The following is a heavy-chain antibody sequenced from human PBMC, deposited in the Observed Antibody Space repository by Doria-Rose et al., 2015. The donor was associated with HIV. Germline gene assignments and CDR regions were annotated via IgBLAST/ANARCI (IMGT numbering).Heavy chain of an antibody. Sequence: QVTLKESGPVLVKPTETLTLTCTVSGVSLSSPGMGVSWIRQPPGKALEWLANIFSDDERSYKTSLKSRLTIARGTSKSQVVLTMTDMDPGDTATYYCARIKSSRWYHKYYFDFWGQGTLVIVSA. V-gene: IGHV2-26*01. D-gene: IGHD6-13*01. J-gene: IGHJ4*02. CDR1: GVSLSSPGMG. CDR3: ARIKSSRWYHKYYFDF. CDR2: IFSDDER.